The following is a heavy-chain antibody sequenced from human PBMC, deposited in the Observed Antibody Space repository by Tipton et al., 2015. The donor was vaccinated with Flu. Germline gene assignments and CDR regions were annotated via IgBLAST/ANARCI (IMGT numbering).Heavy chain of an antibody. CDR3: AKDQGEYDFWSGYYGDY. CDR1: GFTFSSYA. Sequence: CAASGFTFSSYAMSWVRQAPGKGLEWVSTISGSGGSTYYADSVKGRFTISRDNSKNTLYLQMNSLRAEDTAVYYCAKDQGEYDFWSGYYGDYWGQGTLVTVSS. V-gene: IGHV3-23*01. D-gene: IGHD3-3*01. J-gene: IGHJ4*02. CDR2: ISGSGGST.